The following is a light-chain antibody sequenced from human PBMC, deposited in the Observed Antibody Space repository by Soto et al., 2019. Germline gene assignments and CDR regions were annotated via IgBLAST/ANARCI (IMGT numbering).Light chain of an antibody. CDR3: QQYDSFHMYT. Sequence: DTQMTQSPSSLSASVGDRVTITCQASQDIADYLNWYQLKPGKAPKLLIYDASNLEAGVPSRFTGAGSGTDFSFTISSLQPEDVATYFCQQYDSFHMYTFGQGTKVEI. V-gene: IGKV1-33*01. CDR1: QDIADY. J-gene: IGKJ2*01. CDR2: DAS.